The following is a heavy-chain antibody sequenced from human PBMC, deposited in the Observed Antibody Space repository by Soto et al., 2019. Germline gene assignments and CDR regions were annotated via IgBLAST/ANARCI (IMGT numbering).Heavy chain of an antibody. D-gene: IGHD6-19*01. Sequence: SGPTLVNPTQTLTLTCTFSGFSLSTSGMCVSWIRQPSGKALEWLALIDWDDDKYYSTSLKTRLTISKDTSKNQVVLTMTNMDPVDTATYYCARMSSSDNTNWFDPWGQGTLVTVSS. J-gene: IGHJ5*02. CDR1: GFSLSTSGMC. CDR3: ARMSSSDNTNWFDP. V-gene: IGHV2-70*01. CDR2: IDWDDDK.